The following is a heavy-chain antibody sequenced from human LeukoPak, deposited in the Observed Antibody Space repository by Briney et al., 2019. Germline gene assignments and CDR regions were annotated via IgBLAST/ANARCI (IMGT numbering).Heavy chain of an antibody. Sequence: SVKVSCKASGGTFSSYAISWVRQAPGQGLEWMGGIIPIFGTANYAQKFQGRVTITTDESTSTAYMELSSLRSEDTAVYYCARGRPRDTVVVVAAQTPETSEYFQHWGQGTLVTVSS. CDR3: ARGRPRDTVVVVAAQTPETSEYFQH. D-gene: IGHD2-15*01. CDR2: IIPIFGTA. V-gene: IGHV1-69*05. CDR1: GGTFSSYA. J-gene: IGHJ1*01.